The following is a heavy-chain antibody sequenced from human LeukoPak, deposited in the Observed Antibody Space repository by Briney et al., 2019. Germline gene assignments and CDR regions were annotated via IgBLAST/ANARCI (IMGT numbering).Heavy chain of an antibody. CDR1: GFNFEDDT. D-gene: IGHD3-22*01. Sequence: GGSLRLSCAASGFNFEDDTMRWVRQAPGKTLEWVSLIIWEGTPYYTDSVKGRFTISRDNSKDSPYLQMDTLRSEDAAFYYCVKDLSYESSGYVFDHWGQGTLVTVSS. J-gene: IGHJ4*02. CDR3: VKDLSYESSGYVFDH. CDR2: IIWEGTP. V-gene: IGHV3-43*01.